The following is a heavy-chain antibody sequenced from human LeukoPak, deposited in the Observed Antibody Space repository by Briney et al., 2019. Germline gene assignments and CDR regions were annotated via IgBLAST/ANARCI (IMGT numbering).Heavy chain of an antibody. D-gene: IGHD6-6*01. CDR3: AKEPGTSSSLYYYMDA. V-gene: IGHV3-48*03. CDR2: ISGSGNIK. CDR1: GFTFRNHE. Sequence: GGSLRLSCAASGFTFRNHEMSWVRQTPGKGLEWVSDISGSGNIKNYADSVKGRFTISRDNAKNSLFLQMNSLRAEDTAVYYCAKEPGTSSSLYYYMDAWGKGTSVTASS. J-gene: IGHJ6*03.